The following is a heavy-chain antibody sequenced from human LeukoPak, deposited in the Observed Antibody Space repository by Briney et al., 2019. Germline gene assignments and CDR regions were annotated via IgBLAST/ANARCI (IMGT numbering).Heavy chain of an antibody. V-gene: IGHV5-51*01. D-gene: IGHD5-18*01. Sequence: GESLKISCKGSGYSFTSYWIGWVRQMPGKGLEWMGIIYPGDSDTRYSPSFQGQVTISADKSISTAYLQWSSLKASDTAMYYCARHGGVDTAMVPYYYYYMDVWGKGTTVTASS. J-gene: IGHJ6*03. CDR3: ARHGGVDTAMVPYYYYYMDV. CDR2: IYPGDSDT. CDR1: GYSFTSYW.